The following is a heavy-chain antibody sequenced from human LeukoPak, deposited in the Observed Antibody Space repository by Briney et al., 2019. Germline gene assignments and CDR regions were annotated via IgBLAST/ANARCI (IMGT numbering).Heavy chain of an antibody. CDR3: ASHIWQQALDY. CDR1: GGSISSYY. J-gene: IGHJ4*02. D-gene: IGHD6-13*01. CDR2: IYYSGST. Sequence: PSETLSLTCTVSGGSISSYYWSWIRQPPGKGLEWIGYIYYSGSTNYNPSLKSRVTISVDTSKNQFSLKLSSVTAADTAVYYCASHIWQQALDYWGQGTLVTVSS. V-gene: IGHV4-59*12.